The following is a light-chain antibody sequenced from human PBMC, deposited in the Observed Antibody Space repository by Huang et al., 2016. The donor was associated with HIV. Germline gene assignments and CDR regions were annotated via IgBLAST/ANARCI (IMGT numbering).Light chain of an antibody. Sequence: EILMTQSPATLSASPGERATLSCRASHSVGSNLAWSQQKLGQPPRLLIYSAFIRATGISAMFSGSGSGTEFTLTISSLQSEDFAVYYCQQYNNWPLTFGGGTNVEIK. J-gene: IGKJ4*01. V-gene: IGKV3-15*01. CDR2: SAF. CDR3: QQYNNWPLT. CDR1: HSVGSN.